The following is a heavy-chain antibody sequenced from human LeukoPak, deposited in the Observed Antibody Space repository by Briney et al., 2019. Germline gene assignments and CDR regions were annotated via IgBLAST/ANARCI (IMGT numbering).Heavy chain of an antibody. CDR3: VKDRWIQLWGNFDY. J-gene: IGHJ4*02. CDR2: ISSNGGST. CDR1: GFTFSTYA. V-gene: IGHV3-64D*06. Sequence: GSLRLSCSASGFTFSTYAMHWVRQAPGKGLEYVSAISSNGGSTYYADSVKGRFTISRDTSKNILYLQMSSLRAEDTAVYYCVKDRWIQLWGNFDYWGQGTLVTVSS. D-gene: IGHD5-18*01.